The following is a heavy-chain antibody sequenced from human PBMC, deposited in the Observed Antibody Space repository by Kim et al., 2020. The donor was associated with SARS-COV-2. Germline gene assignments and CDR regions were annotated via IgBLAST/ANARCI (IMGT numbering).Heavy chain of an antibody. CDR1: GFTFSSYS. CDR3: AREGSYGGGWFDP. Sequence: GGSLRLSCAASGFTFSSYSMNWVRQAPGKGLEWVSSISSSSSYIYYADSVKGRFTISRDNAKNSLYLQMNSLRAGDTAVYYCAREGSYGGGWFDPWGQGTLVSVSS. D-gene: IGHD3-10*01. V-gene: IGHV3-21*04. CDR2: ISSSSSYI. J-gene: IGHJ5*02.